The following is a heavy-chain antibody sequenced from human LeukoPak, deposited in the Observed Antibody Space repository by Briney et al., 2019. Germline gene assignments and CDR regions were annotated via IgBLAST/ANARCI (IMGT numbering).Heavy chain of an antibody. V-gene: IGHV4-34*01. CDR2: INHSGST. J-gene: IGHJ5*02. CDR3: ARRRITMVRGVQKNWFDP. Sequence: ASETLSLTCAVYGGSFSGYYWSWIRQPPGKGLEWIGEINHSGSTNYNPSLKSRVTISVDTSKNQFSLKLSSVTAADTAVYYCARRRITMVRGVQKNWFDPWGQGTLVTVSS. D-gene: IGHD3-10*01. CDR1: GGSFSGYY.